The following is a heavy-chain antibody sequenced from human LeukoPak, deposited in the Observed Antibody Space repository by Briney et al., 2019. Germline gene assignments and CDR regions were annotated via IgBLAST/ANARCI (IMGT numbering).Heavy chain of an antibody. CDR1: GFTFSSYA. CDR2: IWYDGSNK. CDR3: ARETSSGYSYFDY. D-gene: IGHD3-22*01. Sequence: GGSLRLSCAASGFTFSSYAMSWVRQAPGKGLEWVAVIWYDGSNKYYADSVKGRFTISRDNSKNTLYLQMNSLRAEDTAVYYCARETSSGYSYFDYWGQGTLVTVSS. V-gene: IGHV3-33*08. J-gene: IGHJ4*02.